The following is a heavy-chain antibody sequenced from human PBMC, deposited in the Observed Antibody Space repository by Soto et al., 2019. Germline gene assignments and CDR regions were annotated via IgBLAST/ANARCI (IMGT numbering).Heavy chain of an antibody. CDR3: ARGARDAAGPYYYYYGMDV. Sequence: PGGSLRLSCAASGFTFSSYWMSWVRQAPGKGLEWVANIKQDGSEKYYVDSVKGRFTISRDNAKNSLYLQMNSLRAEDTAVYYCARGARDAAGPYYYYYGMDVWGQGTAVTVSS. CDR1: GFTFSSYW. V-gene: IGHV3-7*01. CDR2: IKQDGSEK. J-gene: IGHJ6*02. D-gene: IGHD6-13*01.